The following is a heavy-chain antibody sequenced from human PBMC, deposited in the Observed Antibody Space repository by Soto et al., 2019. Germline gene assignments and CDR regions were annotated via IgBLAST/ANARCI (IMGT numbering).Heavy chain of an antibody. CDR1: GFIFSSYW. V-gene: IGHV3-74*01. CDR2: IKSDGSST. J-gene: IGHJ5*02. D-gene: IGHD5-18*01. CDR3: AKDRSVDTRDWFDP. Sequence: GGSLRLSCAASGFIFSSYWVHWVRQAPGKGLVWVSRIKSDGSSTTYADSVKGRLTISRDNSKNTPYLQMNSLRADDTAVYYCAKDRSVDTRDWFDPWGQGTLVTVSS.